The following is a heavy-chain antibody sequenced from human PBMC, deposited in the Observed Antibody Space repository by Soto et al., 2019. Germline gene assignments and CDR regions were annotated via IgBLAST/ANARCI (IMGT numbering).Heavy chain of an antibody. CDR3: TTGNIVVVTATDRGMDV. CDR1: GFTFSNAW. Sequence: PGGSLRLSCAASGFTFSNAWMSWVRQAPGKGLEWVGRIESKTDGGTTDYAAPVKGRFTISRDDSKNTLYLQMNSLKTEDTAVYYCTTGNIVVVTATDRGMDVWGQGTTVTVSS. V-gene: IGHV3-15*04. D-gene: IGHD2-21*02. CDR2: IESKTDGGTT. J-gene: IGHJ6*02.